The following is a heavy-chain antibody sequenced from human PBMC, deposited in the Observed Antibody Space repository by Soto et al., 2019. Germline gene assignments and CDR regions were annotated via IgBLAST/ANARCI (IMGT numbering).Heavy chain of an antibody. CDR1: GFTVSSYG. Sequence: GGSLRLSCAASGFTVSSYGMHWVRQARGKGLEWVAVISYDGSNKYYADSVKGRFTISRDNSKNTLYLQMNSLRAEDTAVYYCAKIAKGYSSSWHLDYWGQGTLVTVSS. J-gene: IGHJ4*02. D-gene: IGHD6-13*01. CDR2: ISYDGSNK. CDR3: AKIAKGYSSSWHLDY. V-gene: IGHV3-30*18.